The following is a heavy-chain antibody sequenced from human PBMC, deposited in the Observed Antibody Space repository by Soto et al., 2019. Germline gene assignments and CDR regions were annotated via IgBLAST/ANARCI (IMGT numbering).Heavy chain of an antibody. CDR3: VCYRTEQFQYSWHYAAGPSGLGYYGMDF. CDR2: ISHSGST. D-gene: IGHD1-1*01. CDR1: GGSRRSSYW. J-gene: IGHJ6*02. V-gene: IGHV4-4*02. Sequence: LSLTCAVSGGSRRSSYWWCWVHQPRRNGLEWMGEISHSGSTEYNSSLTSRVTIPVDMSKNKSTLQLSSLPAAETAVDYAVCYRTEQFQYSWHYAAGPSGLGYYGMDFWGQGAPVTVSS.